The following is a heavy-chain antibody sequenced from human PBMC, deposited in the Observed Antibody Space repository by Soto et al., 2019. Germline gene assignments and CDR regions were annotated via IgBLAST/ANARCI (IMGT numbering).Heavy chain of an antibody. CDR2: IYRGGGT. Sequence: VQLLESGGGLVQPGGSLRLSCAASGLSVTANYMTWVRQAPGKGLEWLSIIYRGGGTYYADSLKGRAIISRDGSRNMVFLQMNSLTAEDAGVYYCARRDDSETFDIWGRGTAVNVSS. CDR3: ARRDDSETFDI. CDR1: GLSVTANY. D-gene: IGHD5-18*01. V-gene: IGHV3-53*01. J-gene: IGHJ3*02.